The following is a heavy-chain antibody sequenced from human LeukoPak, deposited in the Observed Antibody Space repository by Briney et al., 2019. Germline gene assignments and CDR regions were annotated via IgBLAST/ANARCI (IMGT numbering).Heavy chain of an antibody. J-gene: IGHJ4*02. CDR3: ARELYSGQDYFDY. V-gene: IGHV1-8*03. D-gene: IGHD5-12*01. Sequence: ASVKVSCKASGYTFTSYDINWVRQATGQGLEWMGWMNPNSGNTGYAQKFQGRVTITRNTSISTAYMELSSLRSEDTAVYYCARELYSGQDYFDYWGQGTLVTVSS. CDR1: GYTFTSYD. CDR2: MNPNSGNT.